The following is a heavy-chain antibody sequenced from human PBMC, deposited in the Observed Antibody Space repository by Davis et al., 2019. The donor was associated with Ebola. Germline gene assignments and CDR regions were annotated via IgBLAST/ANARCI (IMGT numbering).Heavy chain of an antibody. Sequence: MPSETLSLTCTFSGGSISSGDYYWSWIRQPPGKGLEWIGYIYYSGSTYYNPSLKSRVTISVDTSKNQFSLKLSSVTAADTAVYYCARVPPYCSGGSCYRGDAFDIWGQGTMVTVSS. D-gene: IGHD2-15*01. CDR1: GGSISSGDYY. CDR2: IYYSGST. V-gene: IGHV4-30-4*01. CDR3: ARVPPYCSGGSCYRGDAFDI. J-gene: IGHJ3*02.